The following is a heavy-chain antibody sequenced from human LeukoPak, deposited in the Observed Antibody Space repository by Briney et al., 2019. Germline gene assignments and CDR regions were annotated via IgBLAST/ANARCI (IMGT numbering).Heavy chain of an antibody. CDR3: ARSVSWGLLVRDDAFDI. CDR2: IHYSGST. CDR1: GGSISSYH. D-gene: IGHD2-21*01. J-gene: IGHJ3*02. V-gene: IGHV4-59*08. Sequence: SETLSLTCTVSGGSISSYHWIWIRQPPGKGLEWIGYIHYSGSTNYNPSLKSRVTTSVDTSKKQFSLKLRSVTAADTAVYYCARSVSWGLLVRDDAFDIWGQGPMLAVSS.